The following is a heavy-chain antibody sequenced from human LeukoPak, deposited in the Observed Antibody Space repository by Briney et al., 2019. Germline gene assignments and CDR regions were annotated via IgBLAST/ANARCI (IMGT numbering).Heavy chain of an antibody. CDR1: GFTFSSYG. V-gene: IGHV3-33*01. Sequence: GGSLRLSCAASGFTFSSYGMHWVRQAPGKGLEWVAVIWYDGSNKYYADSVKGRFTISRDNSKNTLYLQMNSLRAEDTAVYYCAREPPETRYLDYWGQGTLVTVSS. CDR3: AREPPETRYLDY. CDR2: IWYDGSNK. J-gene: IGHJ4*02. D-gene: IGHD1-14*01.